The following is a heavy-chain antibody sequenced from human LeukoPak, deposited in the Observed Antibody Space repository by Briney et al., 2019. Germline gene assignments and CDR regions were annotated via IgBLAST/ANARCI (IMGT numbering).Heavy chain of an antibody. Sequence: GESLKISCKGSGYSFTSYWIGWVRQMPGKGLEWMGIIYPGDSDTRYSPSFQGQVNILVDRSTSTAYLQWSSLKASDTAMYYCARLYSNSSYNWFDPWGQGTLVTVSS. D-gene: IGHD6-6*01. CDR2: IYPGDSDT. CDR3: ARLYSNSSYNWFDP. CDR1: GYSFTSYW. V-gene: IGHV5-51*01. J-gene: IGHJ5*02.